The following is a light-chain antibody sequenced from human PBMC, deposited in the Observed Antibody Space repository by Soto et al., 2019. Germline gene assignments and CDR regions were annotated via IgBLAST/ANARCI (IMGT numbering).Light chain of an antibody. CDR3: QQHDNSPWM. V-gene: IGKV3-20*01. CDR1: QSVSNTY. Sequence: EIVLTQSPATLSLSPGERATLSCRASQSVSNTYVAWYQHIPGQTPRLLIYGASNRATGIPDRFSGSGSGTDFTLTISRLEPEDFAVYYCQQHDNSPWMFGQGTKV. CDR2: GAS. J-gene: IGKJ1*01.